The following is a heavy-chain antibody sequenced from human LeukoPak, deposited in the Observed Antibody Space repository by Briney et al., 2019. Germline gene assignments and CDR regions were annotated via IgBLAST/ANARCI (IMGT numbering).Heavy chain of an antibody. V-gene: IGHV1-24*01. CDR1: GYTLTELS. CDR3: ATVLVAGTVFDY. Sequence: ASVKVSCKVSGYTLTELSMHWVRQAPGKGLEWMGGFDPEDGETIYAQKLQGRVTMTKDTSTDTAYMELSSLRSEDTAVYYCATVLVAGTVFDYWGQGTLVTVSS. J-gene: IGHJ4*02. CDR2: FDPEDGET. D-gene: IGHD6-19*01.